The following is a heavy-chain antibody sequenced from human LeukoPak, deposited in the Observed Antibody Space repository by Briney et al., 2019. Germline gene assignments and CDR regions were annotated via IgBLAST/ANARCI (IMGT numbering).Heavy chain of an antibody. J-gene: IGHJ3*02. CDR2: IHYSGTT. V-gene: IGHV4-59*11. CDR3: ARGGDYDSSAYHYIHAFDI. D-gene: IGHD3-22*01. CDR1: GASISTHH. Sequence: SETLSLTCTVSGASISTHHWSWIRQPPGKGLEWIAYIHYSGTTDYNPSLKSRVTISVDTSKNQFSLKLSSLTAADTAVYYCARGGDYDSSAYHYIHAFDIWGQGTMVTVSS.